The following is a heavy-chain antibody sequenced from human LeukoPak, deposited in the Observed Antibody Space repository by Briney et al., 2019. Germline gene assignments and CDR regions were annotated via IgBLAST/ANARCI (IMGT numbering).Heavy chain of an antibody. CDR3: ARDRAVTQDWVEFDP. V-gene: IGHV3-66*03. J-gene: IGHJ5*02. CDR2: IRDSGEP. D-gene: IGHD4-17*01. Sequence: GGSLRLSCAGSGFNVSNYYMRWIRQAPGKGLEWVSLIRDSGEPFYADSVRGRFTVSRDNSKNTMYLQMNRLRVEDTAVYFCARDRAVTQDWVEFDPWGQGTLVTVSS. CDR1: GFNVSNYY.